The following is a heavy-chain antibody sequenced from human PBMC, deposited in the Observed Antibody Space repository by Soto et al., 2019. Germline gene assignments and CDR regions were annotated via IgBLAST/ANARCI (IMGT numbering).Heavy chain of an antibody. V-gene: IGHV5-51*01. CDR2: IYPSDSTT. CDR1: GYSFTNYW. D-gene: IGHD4-17*01. CDR3: ARHGFYGDYSSNYFDP. Sequence: GESLKISCKGSGYSFTNYWIAWVRQMPGKGLEYMGIIYPSDSTTRYSPSFQGQVTISADKSISTAYLQWNSLKASDTAMYYCARHGFYGDYSSNYFDPRGQGTLVTVSS. J-gene: IGHJ5*02.